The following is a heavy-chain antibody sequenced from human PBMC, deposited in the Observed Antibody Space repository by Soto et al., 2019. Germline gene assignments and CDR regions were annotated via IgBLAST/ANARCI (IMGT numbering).Heavy chain of an antibody. D-gene: IGHD3-22*01. CDR1: GVSINNNNYY. J-gene: IGHJ6*02. CDR2: IYYDGST. CDR3: ARHGPFKYDSRGFPVADYYGLDV. Sequence: PSETLSLTCTVSGVSINNNNYYWGWIRQPPGKGLEWIGSIYYDGSTYYNSPLKSRVTISVDTAKSQCSLKLHSVTAADTAVYYCARHGPFKYDSRGFPVADYYGLDVWGQGTTVTVSS. V-gene: IGHV4-39*01.